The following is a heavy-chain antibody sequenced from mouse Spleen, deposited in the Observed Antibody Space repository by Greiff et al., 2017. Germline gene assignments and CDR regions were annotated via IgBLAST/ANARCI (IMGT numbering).Heavy chain of an antibody. V-gene: IGHV1-82*01. CDR2: IYPGDGDT. D-gene: IGHD1-1*01. Sequence: QVQLQQSGPELVKPGASVKISCKASGYAFSSSWMNWVKQRPGKGLEWIGRIYPGDGDTNYNGKFKGKATLTADKSSSTAYMQLSSLTSEDSAVYFCARDEYYYGSSLHYAMDYWGQGTSVTVSS. CDR3: ARDEYYYGSSLHYAMDY. CDR1: GYAFSSSW. J-gene: IGHJ4*01.